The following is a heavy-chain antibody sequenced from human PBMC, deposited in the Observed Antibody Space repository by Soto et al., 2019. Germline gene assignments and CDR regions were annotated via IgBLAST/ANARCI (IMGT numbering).Heavy chain of an antibody. CDR3: ARGKAAAGYYYYGMDV. J-gene: IGHJ6*02. D-gene: IGHD6-13*01. CDR2: INHSGST. Sequence: SEILSLTCAVYGGSFSGYYWSWIRQPPGKGLEWIGEINHSGSTNYNPSLKSRVTISVDTSKNQFSLKLSSVTAADTAVYYCARGKAAAGYYYYGMDVWGQGTTVNVSS. V-gene: IGHV4-34*01. CDR1: GGSFSGYY.